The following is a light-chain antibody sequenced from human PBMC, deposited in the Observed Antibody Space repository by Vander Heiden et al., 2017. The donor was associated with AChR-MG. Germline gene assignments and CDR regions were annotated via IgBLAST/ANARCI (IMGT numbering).Light chain of an antibody. CDR1: QSISIW. CDR2: KAS. CDR3: QQYNTYPGT. J-gene: IGKJ1*01. Sequence: DIQMTQSPSTLSASVGDRVTITCRASQSISIWLAWYQQKPGKAPKVLIYKASSSEFTLTISSLQPDDFATYYCQQYNTYPGTFGQGTKVEIK. V-gene: IGKV1-5*03.